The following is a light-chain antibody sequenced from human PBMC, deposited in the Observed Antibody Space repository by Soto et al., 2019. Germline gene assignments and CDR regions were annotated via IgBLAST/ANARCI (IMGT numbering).Light chain of an antibody. CDR2: DVS. CDR3: QQYNSYSWT. CDR1: QSISYR. V-gene: IGKV1-5*01. J-gene: IGKJ1*01. Sequence: DIQMTQSPSTLSASVGDRVTITCRASQSISYRLAWYQQKAGKAPKVLIYDVSSLESGVPSRFSGSGPGTEFTLTISSLQPDDSATYYCQQYNSYSWTFGQGTKVDIK.